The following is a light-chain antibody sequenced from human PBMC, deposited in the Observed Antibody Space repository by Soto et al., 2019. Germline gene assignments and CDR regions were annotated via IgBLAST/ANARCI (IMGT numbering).Light chain of an antibody. V-gene: IGKV1-39*01. CDR3: QQTYRTPYT. J-gene: IGKJ2*01. Sequence: IQMTQSPSSLSASVGDRVTITCRASQRITTYLNWYQQKPGEAPKLLISTSGTLQRGVPSRFSGSGSRPDFNLPSTALPPEDLATYFCQQTYRTPYTFGQGHKLEIK. CDR2: TSG. CDR1: QRITTY.